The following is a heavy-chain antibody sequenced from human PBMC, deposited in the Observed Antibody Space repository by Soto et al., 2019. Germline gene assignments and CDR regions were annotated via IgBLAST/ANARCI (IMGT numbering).Heavy chain of an antibody. CDR1: GFTFSRYE. V-gene: IGHV3-48*03. J-gene: IGHJ6*02. D-gene: IGHD6-13*01. CDR2: ISSSGSTI. Sequence: GGSLRLSCAASGFTFSRYEMNWVRQAPGKGLEWVSYISSSGSTIYYADSVKGRFTISRDNAKNSLYLQMNSLRAEDTAVYYCARGLRSSGYDTDVWGQGTTVTVSS. CDR3: ARGLRSSGYDTDV.